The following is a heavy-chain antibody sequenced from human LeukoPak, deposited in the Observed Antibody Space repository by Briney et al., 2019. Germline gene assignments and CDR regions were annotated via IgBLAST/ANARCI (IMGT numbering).Heavy chain of an antibody. Sequence: ASVKVSCKASGYTFTSYGISWVRQAPGQGLEWMGWISAYNGNTNYAQKLQGRVTMTTDTSTSTAYMELRSLRSDDTAVYYCARARRAIFGVVNHSEETFRFDPWGQGTLVTVSS. CDR2: ISAYNGNT. CDR3: ARARRAIFGVVNHSEETFRFDP. CDR1: GYTFTSYG. V-gene: IGHV1-18*01. D-gene: IGHD3-3*01. J-gene: IGHJ5*02.